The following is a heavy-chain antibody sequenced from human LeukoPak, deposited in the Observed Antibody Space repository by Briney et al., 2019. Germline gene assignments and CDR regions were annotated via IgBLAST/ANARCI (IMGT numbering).Heavy chain of an antibody. D-gene: IGHD2-8*02. J-gene: IGHJ4*02. CDR3: ARDSPYGTAGY. CDR1: GFTFSSYA. Sequence: QPGGSLRLSCAASGFTFSSYALSWVRQAPGKGLEWVSALSGGGGSTFYTDSVKGRFTISRDNSKNTLYLQMNSLRAEDTAVYYCARDSPYGTAGYWGQGTLVTVSS. CDR2: LSGGGGST. V-gene: IGHV3-23*01.